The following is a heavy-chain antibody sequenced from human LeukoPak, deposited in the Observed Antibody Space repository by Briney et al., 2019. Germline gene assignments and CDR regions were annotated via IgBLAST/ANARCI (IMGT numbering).Heavy chain of an antibody. CDR2: ISGSGGST. D-gene: IGHD3-22*01. V-gene: IGHV3-23*01. J-gene: IGHJ4*02. Sequence: GGSLSLSCAVSGFTFSSYAMSWVRQAPGKGLEWVSAISGSGGSTYYADSVKGRFTISRDNSKNTLYLQMNSLRAEDTAVYYCAKDQYTYYYDSSGYYPLGYWGQGTLVIVSS. CDR3: AKDQYTYYYDSSGYYPLGY. CDR1: GFTFSSYA.